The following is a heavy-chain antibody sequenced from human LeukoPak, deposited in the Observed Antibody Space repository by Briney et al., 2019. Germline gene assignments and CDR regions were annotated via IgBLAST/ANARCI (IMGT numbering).Heavy chain of an antibody. CDR1: GGTFSSYA. D-gene: IGHD2-2*01. CDR2: IIPIFGTA. V-gene: IGHV1-69*05. Sequence: SVKVSCKASGGTFSSYAISWVRQAPGHGLEWMGRIIPIFGTANYAQKFQGRVTITTDESTSTAYMELSGLRSEDTAVYYCARNGGWDIVVVPAADYAFDIRGQGTMVTVSS. J-gene: IGHJ3*02. CDR3: ARNGGWDIVVVPAADYAFDI.